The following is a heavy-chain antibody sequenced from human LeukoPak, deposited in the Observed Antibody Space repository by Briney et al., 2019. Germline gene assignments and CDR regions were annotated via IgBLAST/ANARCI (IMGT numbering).Heavy chain of an antibody. D-gene: IGHD6-13*01. CDR2: ISWNSGSI. CDR3: AKGSSSFYPYNWFDP. V-gene: IGHV3-9*01. J-gene: IGHJ5*02. CDR1: GFTFDDYA. Sequence: GRSLRLSCAASGFTFDDYAMHWVRQAPGKGLEWVSGISWNSGSIGYADSVKGRFTISRDNAKNSLYLQMNSLRGEDTALYYCAKGSSSFYPYNWFDPWGQGTLVTVSS.